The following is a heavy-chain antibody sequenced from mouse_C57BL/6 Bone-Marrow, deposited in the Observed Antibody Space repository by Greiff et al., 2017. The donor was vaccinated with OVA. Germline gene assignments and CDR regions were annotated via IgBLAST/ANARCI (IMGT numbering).Heavy chain of an antibody. CDR3: ASSHYYGSRGYYAMDY. CDR1: GYTFTGYW. Sequence: QVQLQQSGAELMKPGASVKLSCKATGYTFTGYWIEWVKQRPGHGLEWIGEILPGSGSTNYNEKFKGKATFTADTSSNTAYMQLSSLTTEDSAIYYCASSHYYGSRGYYAMDYWGQGTSVTVSS. V-gene: IGHV1-9*01. D-gene: IGHD1-1*01. J-gene: IGHJ4*01. CDR2: ILPGSGST.